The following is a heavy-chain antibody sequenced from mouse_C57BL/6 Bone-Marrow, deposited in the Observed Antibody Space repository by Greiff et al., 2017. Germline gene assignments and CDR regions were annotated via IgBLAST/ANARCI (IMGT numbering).Heavy chain of an antibody. CDR3: TRNYDYDVGVYFDY. CDR2: FHPYNDDT. D-gene: IGHD2-4*01. Sequence: VQLQESGAELVKPGASVKMSCKASGYTFTTYPIEWMKQNHGKSLEWIGNFHPYNDDTKYNEKFKGKATLTVEKSSSTVYVELSRLTSDDSADYYCTRNYDYDVGVYFDYWGQGTTLSVSS. CDR1: GYTFTTYP. J-gene: IGHJ2*01. V-gene: IGHV1-47*01.